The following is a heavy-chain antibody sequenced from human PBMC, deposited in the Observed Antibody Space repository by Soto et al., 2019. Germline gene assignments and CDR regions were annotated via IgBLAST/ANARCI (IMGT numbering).Heavy chain of an antibody. V-gene: IGHV1-18*01. J-gene: IGHJ5*02. CDR3: ARGNRPRGAHHDWFGP. CDR2: ISAYTGNT. CDR1: GYTFSSYA. D-gene: IGHD3-10*01. Sequence: QVQLVQSGAEVKKPGASVKVSCKASGYTFSSYAIIWVRQAPGQGLEWMGWISAYTGNTNYAQTLQGRVTLTTDTFTSTAYMELRRLRSNDTAVYYCARGNRPRGAHHDWFGPWGQGTLVTVSS.